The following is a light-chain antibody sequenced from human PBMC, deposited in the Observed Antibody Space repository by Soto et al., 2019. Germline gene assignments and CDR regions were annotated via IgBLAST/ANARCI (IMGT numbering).Light chain of an antibody. V-gene: IGKV3-20*01. Sequence: EIVLTQSPGTLSLSPGERATLSCRASQSVSSNYLAWYQQKPGQARRLLIYGASSRATGIPDRLSGSGSGTDFTLTISRLEPEDFAVYYCHQYGSSPLLTFGGGTKVEIK. CDR3: HQYGSSPLLT. CDR1: QSVSSNY. J-gene: IGKJ4*01. CDR2: GAS.